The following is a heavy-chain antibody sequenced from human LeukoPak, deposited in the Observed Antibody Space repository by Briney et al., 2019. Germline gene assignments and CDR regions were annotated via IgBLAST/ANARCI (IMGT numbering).Heavy chain of an antibody. CDR2: ISNSGDYI. CDR1: GFTFSSFT. V-gene: IGHV3-21*01. CDR3: AREMYAGWYFAFDI. Sequence: NPWGSLRLSCTVSGFTFSSFTMHWVRRGPGKGLEWVASISNSGDYISYADSLKGRFTISRDNAKNSLFLQMSSLRAEDTAVYYCAREMYAGWYFAFDIWGQGTMVTVSS. J-gene: IGHJ3*02. D-gene: IGHD6-19*01.